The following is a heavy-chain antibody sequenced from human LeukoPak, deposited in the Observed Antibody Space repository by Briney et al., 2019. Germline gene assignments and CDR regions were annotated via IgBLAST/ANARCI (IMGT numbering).Heavy chain of an antibody. D-gene: IGHD6-6*01. CDR2: INHSGST. J-gene: IGHJ4*02. Sequence: SETLSLTCAVYGGSFSGYYWSWIRQPPGKGLEWIGEINHSGSTNCNPSLKSRVTISVDTSKNQFSLKLSSVTAADTAVYYCARFRGDYSSSSSDYWGQGTLVTVSS. CDR3: ARFRGDYSSSSSDY. CDR1: GGSFSGYY. V-gene: IGHV4-34*01.